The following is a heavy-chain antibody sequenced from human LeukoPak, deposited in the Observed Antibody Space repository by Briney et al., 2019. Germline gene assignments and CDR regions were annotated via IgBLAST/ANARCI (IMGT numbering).Heavy chain of an antibody. V-gene: IGHV3-48*04. CDR1: EFSFSNYS. D-gene: IGHD5-18*01. J-gene: IGHJ6*03. CDR3: ARGGYRTNFYYYMDV. Sequence: GGSLTLSCTASEFSFSNYSMNWVRQAPGKGLGWLPYISGSSTTKYYADSMKGRVIMSRDNSRNSVYLQLNSLRAEDTAVYYCARGGYRTNFYYYMDVWGKGTTVTVTS. CDR2: ISGSSTTK.